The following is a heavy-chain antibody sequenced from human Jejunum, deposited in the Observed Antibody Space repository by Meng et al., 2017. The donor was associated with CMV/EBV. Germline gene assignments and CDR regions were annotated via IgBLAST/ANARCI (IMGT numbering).Heavy chain of an antibody. CDR2: ISSSSSTI. J-gene: IGHJ6*02. CDR1: NYH. D-gene: IGHD1-26*01. CDR3: ARDSSGSSYVTYYYYAMDV. V-gene: IGHV3-48*04. Sequence: NYHMNWLRQAPGKGLEWVSYISSSSSTIYYADSVKGRFTISRDNAKNSLYLQMNSLRAEDTAVYYCARDSSGSSYVTYYYYAMDVWGQGTTVTVSS.